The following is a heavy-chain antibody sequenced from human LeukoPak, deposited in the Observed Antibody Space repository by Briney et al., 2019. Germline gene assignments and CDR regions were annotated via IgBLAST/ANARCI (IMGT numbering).Heavy chain of an antibody. V-gene: IGHV3-30-3*01. D-gene: IGHD6-13*01. CDR3: ARQAAAGPVDY. CDR2: ISYDGSRK. J-gene: IGHJ4*02. Sequence: GGSLRLSCAVSGFTFSSYTMHWVRQAPGKGLEWVAFISYDGSRKYYADSVKGRFTISRDNSKNTLYLQMNSLRAEDTAVYYCARQAAAGPVDYWGQGTLVTVSS. CDR1: GFTFSSYT.